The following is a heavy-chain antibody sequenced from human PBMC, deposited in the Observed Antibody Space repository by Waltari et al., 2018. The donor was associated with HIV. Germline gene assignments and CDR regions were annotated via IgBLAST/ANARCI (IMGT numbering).Heavy chain of an antibody. Sequence: QVQLVQSGAEVKKPGASVKVSSRASGINFNADSVHWVRQAPRQGREWLGSINVSTIFSRYAQTFQGRLSFTRDTAETTIFMELRSLKSEDTAVYFCAGGSAWLVNVLEIWGQGTLVTVSS. CDR2: INVSTIFS. J-gene: IGHJ4*02. CDR1: GINFNADS. CDR3: AGGSAWLVNVLEI. V-gene: IGHV1-3*01. D-gene: IGHD5-12*01.